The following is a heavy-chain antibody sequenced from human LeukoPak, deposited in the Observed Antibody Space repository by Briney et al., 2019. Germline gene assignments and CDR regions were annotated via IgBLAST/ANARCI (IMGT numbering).Heavy chain of an antibody. Sequence: GGSLRPSCAASGFTFSSYSMNWVRQAPGKGLEWVSSISSSSSYIYYADSVKGRFTISRDNAKNSLYLQMNSLRAEDTAVYYCARGGCSGGSCYSESYYYYYGMDVWGQGTTVTVSS. V-gene: IGHV3-21*01. D-gene: IGHD2-15*01. CDR2: ISSSSSYI. J-gene: IGHJ6*02. CDR1: GFTFSSYS. CDR3: ARGGCSGGSCYSESYYYYYGMDV.